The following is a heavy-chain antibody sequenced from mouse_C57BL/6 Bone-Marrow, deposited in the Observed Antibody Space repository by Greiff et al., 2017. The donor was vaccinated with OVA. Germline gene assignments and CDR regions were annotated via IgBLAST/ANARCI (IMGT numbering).Heavy chain of an antibody. Sequence: QVQLQQSGAELARPGASVKLSCTASGYTFTSYGISWVKQRTGQGLEWIGEISPRSGNTYYTEKFTGKATLTADKSSSTAYMGLRSLTSEDSAVYFCARGTGIDYWGQGTILTVSS. CDR2: ISPRSGNT. CDR3: ARGTGIDY. D-gene: IGHD3-3*01. J-gene: IGHJ2*01. V-gene: IGHV1-81*01. CDR1: GYTFTSYG.